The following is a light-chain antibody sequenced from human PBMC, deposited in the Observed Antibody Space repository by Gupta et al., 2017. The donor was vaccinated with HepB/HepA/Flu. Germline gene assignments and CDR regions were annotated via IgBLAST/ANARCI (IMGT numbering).Light chain of an antibody. Sequence: DIQLTQSPSFLSASVGDRVTITCRASQGISSYLAWYQQKPGKAPKLLIYAASTLQSGVPSRFSGSGSGTEFTLTISSLQPEDFATYYCQQLNSYPPLFTFGPGTKLDIK. CDR3: QQLNSYPPLFT. CDR1: QGISSY. J-gene: IGKJ3*01. CDR2: AAS. V-gene: IGKV1-9*01.